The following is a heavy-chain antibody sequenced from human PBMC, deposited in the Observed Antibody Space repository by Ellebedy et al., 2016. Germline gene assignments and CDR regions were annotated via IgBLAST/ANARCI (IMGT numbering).Heavy chain of an antibody. CDR3: ARGDYGGNHLDY. CDR2: INPNSGGT. V-gene: IGHV1-2*05. Sequence: ASVKVSCKASGYTFTSYYMHWVRQAPGQGLEWMGRINPNSGGTNYAQKFQGRVTMTRDTSISTAYMELSRLRSDDTVVYYCARGDYGGNHLDYWGQGTLVTVSS. J-gene: IGHJ4*02. D-gene: IGHD4-23*01. CDR1: GYTFTSYY.